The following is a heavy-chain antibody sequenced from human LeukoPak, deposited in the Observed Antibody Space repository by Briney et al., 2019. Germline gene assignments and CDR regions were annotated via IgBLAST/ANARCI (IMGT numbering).Heavy chain of an antibody. Sequence: GGSLRLSCAASGFTVSSNYMSWVRQAPGKGLEWVSVIYSGGSTYYADSVKGRFTISRDNSKNTLYLQMNSLRAEDTAVYYCARDLYPVDTAMVLRYWGQGTLVTVSS. D-gene: IGHD5-18*01. CDR3: ARDLYPVDTAMVLRY. V-gene: IGHV3-66*01. CDR2: IYSGGST. J-gene: IGHJ4*02. CDR1: GFTVSSNY.